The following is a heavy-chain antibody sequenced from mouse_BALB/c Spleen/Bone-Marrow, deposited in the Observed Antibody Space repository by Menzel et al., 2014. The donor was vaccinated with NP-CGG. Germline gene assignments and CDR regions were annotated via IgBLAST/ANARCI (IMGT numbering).Heavy chain of an antibody. CDR2: ISGYYGDA. CDR1: GYTLTDYA. Sequence: VQLQQPGAELVRPGVSVKISCKGSGYTLTDYAIHWVKQSHAKSLEWIGLISGYYGDAIYNQKFKGKATMTVDKSSSTAYMDLARLTSEDSAIYYCARSGKVRNAMDYWGQGTSVTVSS. D-gene: IGHD2-14*01. J-gene: IGHJ4*01. V-gene: IGHV1S137*01. CDR3: ARSGKVRNAMDY.